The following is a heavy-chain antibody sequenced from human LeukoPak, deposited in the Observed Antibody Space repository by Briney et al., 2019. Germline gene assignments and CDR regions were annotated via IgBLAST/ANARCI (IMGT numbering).Heavy chain of an antibody. CDR1: GGSISSGGYY. J-gene: IGHJ4*02. D-gene: IGHD3-3*01. V-gene: IGHV4-30-2*01. Sequence: PSQTLSLTCTVSGGSISSGGYYWSWIRQPPGKGLEWIGYIYHSGSTYYNPSLKSRVTISVDRSKNQFSLKLSSVTAADTAVYYCASRSLRFLEWPEDYWGQGTLVTVSS. CDR2: IYHSGST. CDR3: ASRSLRFLEWPEDY.